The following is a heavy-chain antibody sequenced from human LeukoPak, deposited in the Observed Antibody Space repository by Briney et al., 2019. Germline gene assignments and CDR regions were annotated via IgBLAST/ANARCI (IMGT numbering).Heavy chain of an antibody. J-gene: IGHJ4*02. CDR2: IVADGSEK. D-gene: IGHD3-10*01. CDR3: GRGRITMPL. CDR1: GFTFSCYW. V-gene: IGHV3-7*01. Sequence: PGGTLRLSCAASGFTFSCYWLSWVRQAPRKGPERVCNIVADGSEKYYVGPVKGRFTISRDNAKNTLYLQMLSLRAEDTAVFYWGRGRITMPLWGQGTLVTVP.